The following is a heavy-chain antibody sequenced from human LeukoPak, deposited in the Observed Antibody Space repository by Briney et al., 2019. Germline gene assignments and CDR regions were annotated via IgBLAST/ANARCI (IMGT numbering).Heavy chain of an antibody. CDR2: ISSNGGST. CDR1: GFTFSHYA. J-gene: IGHJ3*02. D-gene: IGHD2-2*01. V-gene: IGHV3-64*01. CDR3: ARDSITVSVGAFDI. Sequence: PGGSLRLSCAASGFTFSHYAMHWVRQAPGKGLEYVSAISSNGGSTYYANSVKGRFTISRDNSKNTLYLQVGSLRAEDMGVYYCARDSITVSVGAFDIWGQGTMVIVSS.